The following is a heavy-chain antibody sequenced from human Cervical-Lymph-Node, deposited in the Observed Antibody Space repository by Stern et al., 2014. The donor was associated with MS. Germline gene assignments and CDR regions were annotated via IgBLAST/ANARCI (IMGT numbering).Heavy chain of an antibody. CDR1: GYTLTSYG. V-gene: IGHV1-18*01. D-gene: IGHD1-26*01. CDR2: ISAYNGKT. J-gene: IGHJ4*02. Sequence: VQLVESGAEVKKPGASVKVSCKASGYTLTSYGISWVRQAPGQGLEWMGWISAYNGKTNYAQKLQGRVTMHTDTSTGTAYMELRSLRSDDTAVYYCARERPIYGGNYYTRTFDYWGQGTLVTVSS. CDR3: ARERPIYGGNYYTRTFDY.